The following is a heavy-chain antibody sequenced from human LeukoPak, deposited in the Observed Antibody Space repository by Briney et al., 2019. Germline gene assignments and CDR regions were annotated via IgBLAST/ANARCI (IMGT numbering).Heavy chain of an antibody. CDR3: ARRGVRYDYIWGSFSSHHYYYMDV. J-gene: IGHJ6*03. CDR2: IYPGDSDT. Sequence: GESLKISCKGSGYSFTSYWIGWVRQMPGKGLEWMGIIYPGDSDTRYSPSFQGQVTISADKSISTAYLQWSSLKASDTAMYYCARRGVRYDYIWGSFSSHHYYYMDVWGKGTTVTVSS. CDR1: GYSFTSYW. D-gene: IGHD3-16*01. V-gene: IGHV5-51*01.